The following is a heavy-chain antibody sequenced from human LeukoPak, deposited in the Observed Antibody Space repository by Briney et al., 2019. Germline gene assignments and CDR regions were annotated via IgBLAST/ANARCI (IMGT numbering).Heavy chain of an antibody. J-gene: IGHJ4*02. D-gene: IGHD5-18*01. CDR3: ARVPDAWMQLCDY. CDR2: ISSSSSYI. V-gene: IGHV3-21*01. Sequence: NPGGSLRLSCAASGFTFSSYSMNWVRQAPGKGLEWVSSISSSSSYIYYADSVKGRFTISRDNAKNSLYLQMNSLRAEDTAVYYCARVPDAWMQLCDYWGQGTLVTVSS. CDR1: GFTFSSYS.